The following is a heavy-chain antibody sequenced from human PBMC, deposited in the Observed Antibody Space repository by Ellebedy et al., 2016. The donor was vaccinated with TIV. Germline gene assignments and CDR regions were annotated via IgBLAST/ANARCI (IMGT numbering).Heavy chain of an antibody. CDR2: ISYDGSNK. V-gene: IGHV3-30*04. J-gene: IGHJ4*02. CDR3: ARALNHVDTVSTAPLDC. D-gene: IGHD5/OR15-5a*01. CDR1: GFPFDSYV. Sequence: GESLKISCAASGFPFDSYVMNSVRQAQGTGLEWVALISYDGSNKYFEDSVQGQFNISSDNSQNTLYLLMNSLRGDDTDIYYCARALNHVDTVSTAPLDCWGQGTLVTVSS.